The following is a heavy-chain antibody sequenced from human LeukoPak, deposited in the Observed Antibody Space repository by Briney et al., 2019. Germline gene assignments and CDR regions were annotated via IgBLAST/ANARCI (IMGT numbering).Heavy chain of an antibody. J-gene: IGHJ4*02. Sequence: SETLSLTCSVPGGSINNYYWSWIRRSPGQGLEWIGYIHYSGTTNYNPSFKGRLTISVDTSRDQFSLKLNSVTAADTAIYYCARDRRYRSGDNYYLHYFDSWGQGTPVTVSS. D-gene: IGHD2-15*01. CDR2: IHYSGTT. CDR1: GGSINNYY. V-gene: IGHV4-59*01. CDR3: ARDRRYRSGDNYYLHYFDS.